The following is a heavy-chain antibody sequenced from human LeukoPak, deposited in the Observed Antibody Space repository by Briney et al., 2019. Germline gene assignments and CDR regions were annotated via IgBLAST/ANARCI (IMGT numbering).Heavy chain of an antibody. CDR2: STHTGST. CDR3: ARGRTGAAALDF. CDR1: GFTFSSFW. V-gene: IGHV4-34*01. J-gene: IGHJ4*02. D-gene: IGHD2-2*01. Sequence: PGGSLRLSCAASGFTFSSFWMNWVRQAPGKGLEWIGESTHTGSTNYNPSLKSRVTISVDTSKNQFSLKLTSVSAADTAVYHCARGRTGAAALDFWGPGTLVTVSP.